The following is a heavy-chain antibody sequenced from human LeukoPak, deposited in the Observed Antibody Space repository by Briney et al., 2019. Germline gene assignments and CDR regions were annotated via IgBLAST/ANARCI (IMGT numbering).Heavy chain of an antibody. Sequence: PSETLSLTCTASGGSISSYYWSGIRQPPGKGLECIGYIYNSGSTNYNPSLRSRVSISVDTSKNQFSLKLSSVTAADTAVYYCARSAIDAFDIWGQGTMVTVSS. CDR1: GGSISSYY. J-gene: IGHJ3*02. D-gene: IGHD6-25*01. V-gene: IGHV4-59*08. CDR3: ARSAIDAFDI. CDR2: IYNSGST.